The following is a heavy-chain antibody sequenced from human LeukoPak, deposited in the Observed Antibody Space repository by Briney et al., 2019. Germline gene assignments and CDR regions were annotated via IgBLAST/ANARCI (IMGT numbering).Heavy chain of an antibody. Sequence: ASVKVSCKASGYTFTGYYMHWVRQAPGQGLEWMGWINPNSGGTNYAQKFQGRVTMTRDTSNSTAYMELSRLRSDDTAVYYCARSSREYQLPAWRVWGQGTLVTVSS. CDR1: GYTFTGYY. V-gene: IGHV1-2*02. CDR3: ARSSREYQLPAWRV. D-gene: IGHD2-2*01. CDR2: INPNSGGT. J-gene: IGHJ4*02.